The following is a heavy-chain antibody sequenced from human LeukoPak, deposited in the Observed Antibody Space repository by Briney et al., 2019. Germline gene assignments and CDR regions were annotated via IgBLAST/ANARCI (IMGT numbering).Heavy chain of an antibody. J-gene: IGHJ5*02. CDR2: IYHSGST. D-gene: IGHD2-2*01. Sequence: SETLSLTCTVSGYSISSGYYWGWIRQPPGKGLEWIGSIYHSGSTYYNPPLKSRVTISVDTSKNQFSLKLSSVTAADTAVYYCAREGPQLHINWFDPWGQGTLVTVSS. CDR3: AREGPQLHINWFDP. CDR1: GYSISSGYY. V-gene: IGHV4-38-2*02.